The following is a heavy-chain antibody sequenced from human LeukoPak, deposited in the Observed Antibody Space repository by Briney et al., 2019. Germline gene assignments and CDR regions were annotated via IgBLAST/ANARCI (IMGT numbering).Heavy chain of an antibody. CDR1: GFTFSRYD. V-gene: IGHV3-13*01. J-gene: IGHJ3*02. CDR3: AREKWGTKAFDI. Sequence: GGSLRLSCAASGFTFSRYDMHWVRQSTGKGLEWVSAIGIAGDTYYPGSVKGRFTISRENAKNSLYLQMNSLRAGDTAVYYCAREKWGTKAFDIRGQGTMVTVSS. CDR2: IGIAGDT. D-gene: IGHD3-16*01.